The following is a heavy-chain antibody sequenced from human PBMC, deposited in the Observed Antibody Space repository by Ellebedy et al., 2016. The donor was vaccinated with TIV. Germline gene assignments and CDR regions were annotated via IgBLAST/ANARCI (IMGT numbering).Heavy chain of an antibody. CDR1: GGSISGNYY. CDR2: FYYSGST. V-gene: IGHV4-39*01. D-gene: IGHD5-12*01. CDR3: ARGQGRRKATDY. Sequence: SETLSLXCTVSGGSISGNYYWAWIRQPPGKGLEWIGSFYYSGSTYYNPSLKSRVTISVDTSKSQFSLKLSSVTAADTAVYYCARGQGRRKATDYWGQGTLVTVSS. J-gene: IGHJ4*02.